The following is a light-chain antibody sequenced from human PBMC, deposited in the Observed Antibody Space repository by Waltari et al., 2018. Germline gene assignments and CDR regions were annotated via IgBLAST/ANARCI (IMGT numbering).Light chain of an antibody. CDR3: VIYMGDGISV. CDR1: SQSVPTYYY. CDR2: MTY. J-gene: IGLJ3*02. V-gene: IGLV8-61*01. Sequence: QTVVIQEPSFSVSPGGTVTLTCALNSQSVPTYYYPSWYQQTPGQAPRMLIYMTYSRSFGVPDRFSGSILGNKAALTITGARPDDEGTYYCVIYMGDGISVFGGGTKLTVL.